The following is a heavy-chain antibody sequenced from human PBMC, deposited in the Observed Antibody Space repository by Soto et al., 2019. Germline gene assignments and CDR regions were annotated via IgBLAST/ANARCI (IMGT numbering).Heavy chain of an antibody. CDR2: IFHSGSS. V-gene: IGHV4-4*02. J-gene: IGHJ4*02. CDR1: SGSITIGNW. D-gene: IGHD6-19*01. CDR3: ASLSGWSLL. Sequence: QVQLQESGPGLVKPSGTLSLTCTVSSGSITIGNWWSWVRQPPGKGLEWIGEIFHSGSSNYNPSLRSRATISLEKSRNQFSLNLTPVPAADTAVYYCASLSGWSLLWGQGTLVTVFS.